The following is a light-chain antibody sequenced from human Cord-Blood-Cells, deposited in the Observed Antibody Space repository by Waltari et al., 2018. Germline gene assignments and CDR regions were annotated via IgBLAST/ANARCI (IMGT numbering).Light chain of an antibody. CDR2: KDS. CDR1: ALPKQY. J-gene: IGLJ1*01. Sequence: SYELTQPPSVSVSPGQTARITCSGDALPKQYAYWYQQKPGQAPVLVIYKDSERPSGSPGRFSGSSSGTTVTLTISGVQAEDEADYYGQSADSSGTYVFGTGTKVTVL. V-gene: IGLV3-25*03. CDR3: QSADSSGTYV.